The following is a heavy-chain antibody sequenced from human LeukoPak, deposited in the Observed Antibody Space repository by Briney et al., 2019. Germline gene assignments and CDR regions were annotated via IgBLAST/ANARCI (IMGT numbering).Heavy chain of an antibody. CDR3: ARAPQGYYDSRAQNAFDI. J-gene: IGHJ3*02. D-gene: IGHD3-22*01. Sequence: SGTLSLTCAVYGGSFSGYYWSWIRQPPGKGLEWIGEINHSGSTNYNPSLKSRVTISVDTSKNQFSLKLSSVTAADTAVYYCARAPQGYYDSRAQNAFDIWGQGTMVTVSS. CDR1: GGSFSGYY. V-gene: IGHV4-34*01. CDR2: INHSGST.